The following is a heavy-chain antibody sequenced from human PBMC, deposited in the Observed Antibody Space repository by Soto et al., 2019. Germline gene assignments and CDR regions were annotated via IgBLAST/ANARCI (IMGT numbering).Heavy chain of an antibody. CDR1: GFTFHTFA. V-gene: IGHV3-23*01. D-gene: IGHD2-21*02. Sequence: EVQLLESGGGLVQPGGSLRLSCAASGFTFHTFAMSWVRQAPGKGLEWVSAIRGSGGGTYFADSVEGRFVVSRDNSKNTLYLQMDRLTADDTAFYSCAKGGVTGKFDSWGQGTLVTVSS. J-gene: IGHJ4*02. CDR2: IRGSGGGT. CDR3: AKGGVTGKFDS.